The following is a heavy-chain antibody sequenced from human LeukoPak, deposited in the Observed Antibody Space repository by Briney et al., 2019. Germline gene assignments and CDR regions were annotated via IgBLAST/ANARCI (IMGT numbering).Heavy chain of an antibody. J-gene: IGHJ4*02. CDR3: AKDQWNPDF. D-gene: IGHD6-19*01. CDR1: GFTFSSHW. V-gene: IGHV3-74*01. Sequence: GGSLRLSCAASGFTFSSHWMHWVRQAPGKGLVWVSRIDGDGSTANYADSVKGRFTISRDNSKNLVFLQMNSLRAEDTAVYYCAKDQWNPDFWGQGTLVSVSS. CDR2: IDGDGSTA.